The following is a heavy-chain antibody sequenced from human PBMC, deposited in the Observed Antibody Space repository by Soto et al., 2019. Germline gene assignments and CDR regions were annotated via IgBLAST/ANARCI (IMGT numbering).Heavy chain of an antibody. J-gene: IGHJ3*02. V-gene: IGHV1-69*12. Sequence: QVQLVQSGAEVKKPGSSVKVSCKASGGTFSSYAISWVRQAPGQGLEWMGGFIPIFGTANYAQDFQGRVTSTADESTGTAYRALSSLRSEDTVVYYCVKGEVVTARWAFDIWGQGTMVTVSS. D-gene: IGHD2-15*01. CDR3: VKGEVVTARWAFDI. CDR1: GGTFSSYA. CDR2: FIPIFGTA.